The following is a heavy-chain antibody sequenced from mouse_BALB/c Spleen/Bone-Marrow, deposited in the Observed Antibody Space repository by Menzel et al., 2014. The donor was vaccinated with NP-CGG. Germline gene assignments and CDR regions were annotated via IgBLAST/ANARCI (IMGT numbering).Heavy chain of an antibody. Sequence: QVQLQQSGAELMKPGASVKISCKATGYTFSSFWMDWVKQRPGHGLEWIGEILPGSDSTNYNEKFKGKATFTADTSSNTAYMQLSSLTSEDSAVYYCAGGDRYGVRFDYWGQGTTLTVSS. CDR1: GYTFSSFW. CDR2: ILPGSDST. J-gene: IGHJ2*01. CDR3: AGGDRYGVRFDY. V-gene: IGHV1-9*01. D-gene: IGHD2-14*01.